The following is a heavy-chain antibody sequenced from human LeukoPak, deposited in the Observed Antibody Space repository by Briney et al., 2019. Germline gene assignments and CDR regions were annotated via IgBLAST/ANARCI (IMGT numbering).Heavy chain of an antibody. CDR2: IYSDGRT. Sequence: GGSLRLSCAASGFTVSTNYMSWVRQAPGKGLEWVSVIYSDGRTYYADSVKGRFTISRDNSKNTLYLQMNSLRAEDTAVYYCARDTRDGYNFDYWGRGTLVTVSS. CDR1: GFTVSTNY. J-gene: IGHJ4*02. CDR3: ARDTRDGYNFDY. D-gene: IGHD5-24*01. V-gene: IGHV3-53*01.